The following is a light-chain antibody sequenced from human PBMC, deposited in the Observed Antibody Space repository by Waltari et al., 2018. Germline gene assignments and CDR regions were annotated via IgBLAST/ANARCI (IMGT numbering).Light chain of an antibody. J-gene: IGKJ2*01. CDR1: QSVSIR. Sequence: ELVMTQSPATLSVSPGERAPLSSTASQSVSIRLACYQQKPGQAPRLLIFGASTRATGIPARFSGSGSGTEFTLTISSLQSEDFAIYYCQQYNNWPYTFGQGTKLEIK. CDR2: GAS. CDR3: QQYNNWPYT. V-gene: IGKV3-15*01.